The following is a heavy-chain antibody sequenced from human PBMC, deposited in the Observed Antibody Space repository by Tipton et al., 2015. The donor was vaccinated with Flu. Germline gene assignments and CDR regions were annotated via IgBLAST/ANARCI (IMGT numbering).Heavy chain of an antibody. CDR1: GGSISSYH. V-gene: IGHV4-59*01. Sequence: TLSLTCTVSGGSISSYHWTWIRQSPGKGLERIGYITSSGSTNYNPSPKSRVTTSVDTSKNHFSLKLNSVTAADTALYFCYCARRFVEFQFYDYYMDVWGKWTTFPVSS. J-gene: IGHJ6*03. CDR2: ITSSGST. CDR3: YCARRFVEFQFYDYYMDV. D-gene: IGHD3-3*01.